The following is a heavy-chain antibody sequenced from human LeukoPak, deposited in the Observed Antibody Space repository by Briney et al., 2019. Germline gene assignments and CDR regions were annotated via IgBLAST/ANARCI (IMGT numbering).Heavy chain of an antibody. D-gene: IGHD1-1*01. Sequence: PGGSLRLSCAASGFTFSGYAMNWVRQAPGKGLEWVGRIRSKTEGGTTDYAAPVKGRFTISRDDSKNTLYLQMNSLKTEDTAVYYCTTDIRLGNYWGQGTLVTVSS. CDR1: GFTFSGYA. V-gene: IGHV3-15*01. J-gene: IGHJ4*02. CDR3: TTDIRLGNY. CDR2: IRSKTEGGTT.